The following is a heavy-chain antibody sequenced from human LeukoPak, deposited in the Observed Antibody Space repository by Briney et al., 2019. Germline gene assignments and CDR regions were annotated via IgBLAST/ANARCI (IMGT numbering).Heavy chain of an antibody. V-gene: IGHV1-2*02. CDR2: IIPNSGGT. CDR1: GYTFTDYY. CDR3: ARFSTRGWHFDY. Sequence: GASVKVSCKASGYTFTDYYMYWVRQAPGQGLEWMGWIIPNSGGTGYAQRFQGRVTMTRDTSITTAYMELSSLRSDDTAVYYCARFSTRGWHFDYWGQGTLVTVSS. J-gene: IGHJ4*02. D-gene: IGHD6-19*01.